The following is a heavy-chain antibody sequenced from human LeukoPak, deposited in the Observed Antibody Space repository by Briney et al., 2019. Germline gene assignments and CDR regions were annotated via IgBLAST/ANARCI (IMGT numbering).Heavy chain of an antibody. CDR2: INHSGST. Sequence: PSETLSLTCAVYGGSFSGYYWSWIRQPPGKGLEWIGEINHSGSTNYNPSLKSRVTISVDTSKNQFSLKLSSVTAADTAVYYCARGREYSYGFYYYYGMDVWGQGTTVTVSS. CDR1: GGSFSGYY. J-gene: IGHJ6*02. CDR3: ARGREYSYGFYYYYGMDV. D-gene: IGHD5-18*01. V-gene: IGHV4-34*01.